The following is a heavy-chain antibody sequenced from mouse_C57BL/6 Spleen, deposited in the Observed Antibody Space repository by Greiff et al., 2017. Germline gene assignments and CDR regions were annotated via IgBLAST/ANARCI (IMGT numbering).Heavy chain of an antibody. J-gene: IGHJ1*03. CDR3: ARKSYRHWCFDV. V-gene: IGHV1-26*01. Sequence: VQLQQSGPELVKPGASVKISCKASGYTFTDYYMNWVKQSHGKSLEWIGDINPNNGGTSYNQKFKGKATLTVDKSSSTAYMELRSLTSEDSAVYYCARKSYRHWCFDVWGTGTTGTVSS. D-gene: IGHD2-12*01. CDR1: GYTFTDYY. CDR2: INPNNGGT.